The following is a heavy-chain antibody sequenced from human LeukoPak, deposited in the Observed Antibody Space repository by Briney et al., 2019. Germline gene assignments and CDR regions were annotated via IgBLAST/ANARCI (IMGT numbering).Heavy chain of an antibody. CDR2: INHSGST. Sequence: SETLSLTCAVYDGSFTGYYWSWIRQSPGKGLEWIGEINHSGSTNFNPSLESRVTISVDTSKNQFSLKLGSVTAADTAVYYCAREDCSGGDFTNFDYWGRGTLVTVSS. V-gene: IGHV4-34*01. J-gene: IGHJ4*02. D-gene: IGHD2-15*01. CDR3: AREDCSGGDFTNFDY. CDR1: DGSFTGYY.